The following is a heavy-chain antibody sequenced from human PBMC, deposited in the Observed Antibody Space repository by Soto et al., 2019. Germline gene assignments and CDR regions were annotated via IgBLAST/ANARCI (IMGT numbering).Heavy chain of an antibody. CDR1: GFTFSDYY. V-gene: IGHV3-11*06. J-gene: IGHJ6*02. CDR2: ISGSSDYI. Sequence: GGSLRLSCAASGFTFSDYYMSWIRQAPGKGLEWISYISGSSDYIDYADSLKGRFTISRDNAKKSLYLQMNSLRAGGTAVYFCARGSIIRAMDVWGQGTTVTVS. CDR3: ARGSIIRAMDV. D-gene: IGHD3-10*01.